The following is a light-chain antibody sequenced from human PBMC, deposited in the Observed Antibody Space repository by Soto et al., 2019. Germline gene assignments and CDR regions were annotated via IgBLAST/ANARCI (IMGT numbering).Light chain of an antibody. CDR3: QQYGSSPGT. CDR2: GAS. J-gene: IGKJ1*01. Sequence: ELVLTQSPGTLSLSPGERATLSCRASQSVSSSYLAWYQQKPGQAPRLLIYGASSRATGIPDRFSGSGSGTHVTLTISRLEPEDGAVYNSQQYGSSPGTFGKGTKVAIK. CDR1: QSVSSSY. V-gene: IGKV3-20*01.